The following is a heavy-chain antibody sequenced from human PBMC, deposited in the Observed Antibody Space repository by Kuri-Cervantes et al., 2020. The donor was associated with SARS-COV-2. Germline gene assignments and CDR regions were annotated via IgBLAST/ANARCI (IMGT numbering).Heavy chain of an antibody. CDR1: GGTLNTFI. D-gene: IGHD1-7*01. CDR2: IIPIFGTA. CDR3: ARDRLGYNWNYNQNRGAFDI. V-gene: IGHV1-69*13. J-gene: IGHJ3*02. Sequence: SVKVSCKSSGGTLNTFIINWVRQAPGQGLEWMGGIIPIFGTANYAQKFQGRVTITADESTSTAYMELSSLRSEDTAVYYCARDRLGYNWNYNQNRGAFDIWGQGTMVTVSS.